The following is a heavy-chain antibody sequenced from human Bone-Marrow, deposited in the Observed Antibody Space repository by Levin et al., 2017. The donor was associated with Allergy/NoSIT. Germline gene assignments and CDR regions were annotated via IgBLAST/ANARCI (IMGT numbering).Heavy chain of an antibody. CDR1: GFIFKDYN. V-gene: IGHV3-30*03. D-gene: IGHD5-18*01. Sequence: QSGGSLRLSCAASGFIFKDYNMHWVRQAPGGGLEWLALIGYDGSYVRYGDSVKGRFTISRDNSNRMMYLQMTNMRPEDTAVYSCARGRAYSIVSAFDIWGPGTVVTVSS. CDR2: IGYDGSYV. J-gene: IGHJ3*02. CDR3: ARGRAYSIVSAFDI.